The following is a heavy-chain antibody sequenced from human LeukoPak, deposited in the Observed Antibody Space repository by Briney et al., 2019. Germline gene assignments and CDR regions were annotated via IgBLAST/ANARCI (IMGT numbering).Heavy chain of an antibody. CDR2: ITGGGDTT. CDR3: AKVISSGYYYDS. Sequence: GGSLRLSCAASGFTFSNYGMNWVRRAPGKGLFWVSAITGGGDTTYYSDSVKDRFTISRDNSKNTLFLQMNSLRAEDTGLYYCAKVISSGYYYDSSGQGTLVTVSS. D-gene: IGHD3-22*01. V-gene: IGHV3-23*01. J-gene: IGHJ4*02. CDR1: GFTFSNYG.